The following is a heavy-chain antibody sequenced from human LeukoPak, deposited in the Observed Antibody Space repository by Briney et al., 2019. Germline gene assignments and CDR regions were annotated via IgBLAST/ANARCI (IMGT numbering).Heavy chain of an antibody. CDR3: AKEGLVDILTGYSPYYFDY. D-gene: IGHD3-9*01. Sequence: GGSLRLSCAASVFTFSSYAMSWLRQAPGKGLEWVSAISGSGGSTYYADSVKGRFTISRDNSKNTLYLQMNSLRAEDTAVYYCAKEGLVDILTGYSPYYFDYWGQGTLVTVSS. V-gene: IGHV3-23*01. CDR2: ISGSGGST. CDR1: VFTFSSYA. J-gene: IGHJ4*02.